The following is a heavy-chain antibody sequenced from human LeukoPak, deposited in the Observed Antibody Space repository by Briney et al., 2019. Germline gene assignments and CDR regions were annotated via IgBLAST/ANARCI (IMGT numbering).Heavy chain of an antibody. D-gene: IGHD3-10*01. Sequence: ASVKVSCKASGYTFTGYYMHWVRQAPGQGLEWMGWINPNSGGTNYAQKFQGWVTMTRDTSISTAYMELSRLRSDDTAVYYCARGDGSGSYDWFDPWGQGTLVTVSS. CDR1: GYTFTGYY. CDR2: INPNSGGT. J-gene: IGHJ5*02. V-gene: IGHV1-2*04. CDR3: ARGDGSGSYDWFDP.